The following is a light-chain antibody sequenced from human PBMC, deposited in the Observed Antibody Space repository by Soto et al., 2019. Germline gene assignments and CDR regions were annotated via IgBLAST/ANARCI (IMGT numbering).Light chain of an antibody. J-gene: IGKJ4*01. Sequence: EIVLTQSPGTLSLSPGEGATLSCRASQSVGGTFLAWYQQKGGQAPRLLIHGASNRATGIPDRFSGSGSGTDFTLTISRLEPEDFAIYYCQPYNNWPLTFGGGTKVESK. CDR3: QPYNNWPLT. V-gene: IGKV3-20*01. CDR2: GAS. CDR1: QSVGGTF.